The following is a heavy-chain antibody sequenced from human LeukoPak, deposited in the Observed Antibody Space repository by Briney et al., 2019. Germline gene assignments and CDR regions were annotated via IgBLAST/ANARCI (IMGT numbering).Heavy chain of an antibody. V-gene: IGHV3-23*01. CDR2: ISGSGGST. CDR1: GFTFSSYA. CDR3: AKDDYGLSLSSYYYGMDV. J-gene: IGHJ6*02. D-gene: IGHD4-17*01. Sequence: GGSLRVSCAASGFTFSSYAMSWVRQAPGKGLEWVSAISGSGGSTYYADSVKGRFTISRDNSKNTLYLQMNSLRAEDTAVYYCAKDDYGLSLSSYYYGMDVWGQGTTVTVSS.